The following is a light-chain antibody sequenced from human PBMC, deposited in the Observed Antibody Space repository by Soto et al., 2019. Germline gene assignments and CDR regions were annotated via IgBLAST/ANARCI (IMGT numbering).Light chain of an antibody. J-gene: IGKJ2*01. CDR1: QSVSNNY. CDR3: QQYGSSPPYT. CDR2: GSS. V-gene: IGKV3-20*01. Sequence: EVVLTQSPGTLSLSPGERATLSCRTSQSVSNNYLAWYQQKPGRSPKLLIFGSSDRATGIPDRFSGSGSWTDFTRTISSLEPEDFEVYYCQQYGSSPPYTFGQGTKLEIK.